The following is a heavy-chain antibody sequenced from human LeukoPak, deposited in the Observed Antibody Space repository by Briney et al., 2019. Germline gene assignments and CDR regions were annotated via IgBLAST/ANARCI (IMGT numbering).Heavy chain of an antibody. CDR1: GDSISSGYY. J-gene: IGHJ3*02. CDR2: IYHTGST. D-gene: IGHD3-22*01. CDR3: ARGRNYYDSSGFYYEGDAFDI. Sequence: PSDTLSLTCTVSGDSISSGYYWGWIRQPPGKGLEWIGIIYHTGSTYYNPSLRRRLTILVDTSKKKFSLKLKSVTAADTAVYFCARGRNYYDSSGFYYEGDAFDIWGQGTMVTVSS. V-gene: IGHV4-38-2*02.